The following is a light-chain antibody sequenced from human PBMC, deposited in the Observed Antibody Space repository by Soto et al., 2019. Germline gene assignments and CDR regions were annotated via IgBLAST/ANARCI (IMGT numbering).Light chain of an antibody. J-gene: IGLJ3*02. CDR3: QTGASGIRL. CDR2: VNGDGSH. Sequence: QLVLTQSPSASASLGASVKLTCTLSSGHSNYAVAWHQQQPEKGPRYLMRVNGDGSHNRGDGIPDRFSASSSGSERYLTISSLQPEDEADYFCQTGASGIRLFGGGTKLTVL. CDR1: SGHSNYA. V-gene: IGLV4-69*01.